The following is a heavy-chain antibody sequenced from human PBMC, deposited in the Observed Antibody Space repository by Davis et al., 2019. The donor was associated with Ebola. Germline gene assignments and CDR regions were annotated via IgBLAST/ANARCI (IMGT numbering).Heavy chain of an antibody. V-gene: IGHV3-30-3*01. J-gene: IGHJ4*02. Sequence: PGGSLRLSCAASGFTFSSYAMHWVRQAPGKGLEWVAVISYDGSNKYYADSVKGRFTISRDNAKNSLYLQMNSLRAEDTAVYYCARHPPSRLAWGQGTLVTVSS. D-gene: IGHD2-2*01. CDR3: ARHPPSRLA. CDR1: GFTFSSYA. CDR2: ISYDGSNK.